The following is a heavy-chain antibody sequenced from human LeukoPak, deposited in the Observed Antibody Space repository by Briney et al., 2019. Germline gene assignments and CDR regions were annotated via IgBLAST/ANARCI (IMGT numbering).Heavy chain of an antibody. CDR3: ARGSPDRAFDI. V-gene: IGHV1-8*01. Sequence: ASVKVSRKASGYTFTSYDINWVRQAPGQGLEWMGWMNPNSGNTGYAQKFQGRVTMTRNTSISTAYMELSSLRSEDTAVYYCARGSPDRAFDIWGQGTMVTVSS. CDR1: GYTFTSYD. CDR2: MNPNSGNT. D-gene: IGHD1-14*01. J-gene: IGHJ3*02.